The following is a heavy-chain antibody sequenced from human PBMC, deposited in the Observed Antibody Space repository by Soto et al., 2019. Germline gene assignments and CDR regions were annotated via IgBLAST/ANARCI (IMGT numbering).Heavy chain of an antibody. CDR3: AKPNTMLRTYCYGMDV. Sequence: LRLSCAASGFTFSSYAMSWVRQAPGKGLEWVSAISGSGGSTYYADSVKGRFTISRDNSKNTLYLQMNSLRAEDTAVYYSAKPNTMLRTYCYGMDVWGQGPKVTVSS. D-gene: IGHD3-10*01. V-gene: IGHV3-23*01. CDR2: ISGSGGST. CDR1: GFTFSSYA. J-gene: IGHJ6*02.